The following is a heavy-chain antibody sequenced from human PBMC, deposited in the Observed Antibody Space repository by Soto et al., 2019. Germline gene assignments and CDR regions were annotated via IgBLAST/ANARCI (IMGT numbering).Heavy chain of an antibody. V-gene: IGHV3-23*01. D-gene: IGHD3-10*02. CDR2: ISGSGSTI. J-gene: IGHJ4*02. CDR3: ASCSLLARDFDY. Sequence: EVQLLESGGGLVQPGGSLRLSCAASGFTFSNYAMSWVRQAPGKGLEWVSAISGSGSTIYYADSVKGRFTISRDNAKNSLYLQMNSLRAEDTAVYYCASCSLLARDFDYWGQGTLVTVSS. CDR1: GFTFSNYA.